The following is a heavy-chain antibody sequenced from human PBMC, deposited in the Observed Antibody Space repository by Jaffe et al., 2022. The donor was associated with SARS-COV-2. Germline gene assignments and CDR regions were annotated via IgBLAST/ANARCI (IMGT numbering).Heavy chain of an antibody. V-gene: IGHV3-23*01. CDR3: AKVSCGSECYYIMDV. Sequence: EVQVLESGGGLVQPGGSLRLSCGASGFTFSSHSMSWVRQSPGKGLEWVSGISGSGARTYYADSVKGRFTISRDNSKNTVFLQMNSLRVEDTAVYYCAKVSCGSECYYIMDVWGQGTTVTVSS. CDR1: GFTFSSHS. D-gene: IGHD2-21*01. CDR2: ISGSGART. J-gene: IGHJ6*02.